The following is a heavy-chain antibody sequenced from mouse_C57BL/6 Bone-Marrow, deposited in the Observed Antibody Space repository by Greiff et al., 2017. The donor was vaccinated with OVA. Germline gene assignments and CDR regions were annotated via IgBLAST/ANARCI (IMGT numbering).Heavy chain of an antibody. CDR2: ISYDGSN. D-gene: IGHD3-3*01. J-gene: IGHJ3*01. V-gene: IGHV3-6*01. CDR3: AREGDV. Sequence: EVKLQESGPGLVKPSQSLSLTCSVTGYSITSGYYWNWIRQFPGNKLEWMGYISYDGSNNYNPSLKNRISITRDTSKNQFSLKLNSVTTEDTATYYCAREGDVRGQGTLVTVSA. CDR1: GYSITSGYY.